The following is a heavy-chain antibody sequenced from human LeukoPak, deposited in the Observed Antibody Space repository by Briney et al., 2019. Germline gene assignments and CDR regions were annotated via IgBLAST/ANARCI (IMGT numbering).Heavy chain of an antibody. CDR3: ARDLGWSGYYTRLRFDP. J-gene: IGHJ5*02. D-gene: IGHD3-3*01. CDR1: GGTFSSDA. Sequence: GASVKVSCKASGGTFSSDAISWVRQAPGQGLEWMGGIIPIFGTANYAQKFQGRVTITADESTSTAYMELSSLRSEDTAVYYCARDLGWSGYYTRLRFDPWGQGTLVTVSS. CDR2: IIPIFGTA. V-gene: IGHV1-69*01.